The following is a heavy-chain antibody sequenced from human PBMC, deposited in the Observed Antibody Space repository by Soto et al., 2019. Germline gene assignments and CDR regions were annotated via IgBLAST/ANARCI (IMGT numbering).Heavy chain of an antibody. CDR1: GGSISSSSYY. Sequence: SETLSLICTVSGGSISSSSYYWGWIRQPPGKGLEWIGSIYYSGSTYYNPSLKSRVTISVDTSKNQFSLKLSSVTAADTAVYYCARLSSFDYWGQGTLVTVSS. CDR2: IYYSGST. J-gene: IGHJ4*02. V-gene: IGHV4-39*01. D-gene: IGHD2-15*01. CDR3: ARLSSFDY.